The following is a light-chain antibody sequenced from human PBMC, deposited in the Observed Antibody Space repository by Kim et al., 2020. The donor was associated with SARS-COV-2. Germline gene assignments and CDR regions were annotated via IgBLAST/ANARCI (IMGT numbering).Light chain of an antibody. CDR1: SDDVGFYNY. V-gene: IGLV2-8*01. CDR3: SSYGGRNDLI. CDR2: EVR. J-gene: IGLJ2*01. Sequence: GPSVTTSCTGTSDDVGFYNYVSWYQQYPGKAPKLLIYEVRKRPSGVPDRFSGYKSGNTASLTVSGLQAEDEGAYYCSSYGGRNDLIFGGGTKLTVL.